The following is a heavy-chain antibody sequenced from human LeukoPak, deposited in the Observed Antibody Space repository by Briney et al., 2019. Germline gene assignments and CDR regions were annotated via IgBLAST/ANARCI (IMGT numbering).Heavy chain of an antibody. CDR3: AKGSRGVSNGYFDH. Sequence: PGRSLRHTCAASGFTFSNSGFHWVRQAPGKGLEWVAVIAYDGSEKYHAESVKGRSTISRDNSMNTLYLQMNSLRGEDTAIYYCAKGSRGVSNGYFDHWGQGTLVTVSS. V-gene: IGHV3-30*04. CDR2: IAYDGSEK. D-gene: IGHD3-10*01. J-gene: IGHJ4*02. CDR1: GFTFSNSG.